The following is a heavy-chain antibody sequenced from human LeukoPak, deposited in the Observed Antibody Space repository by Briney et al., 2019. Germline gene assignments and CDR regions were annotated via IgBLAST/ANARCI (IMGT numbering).Heavy chain of an antibody. CDR2: IRYDGSNK. CDR3: ARDGVRGTLRYNWFDP. D-gene: IGHD1-1*01. CDR1: GSTFSSYG. V-gene: IGHV3-30*02. J-gene: IGHJ5*02. Sequence: GGSLRLSCTASGSTFSSYGMHWVRQAPGKGLEWVAFIRYDGSNKYYADSVKGRFTISRDNSKNTLYLQMNSLRAEDTAVYYCARDGVRGTLRYNWFDPWGQGTLVTVSS.